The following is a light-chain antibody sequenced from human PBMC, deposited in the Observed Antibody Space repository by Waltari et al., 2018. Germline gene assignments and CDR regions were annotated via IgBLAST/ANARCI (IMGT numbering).Light chain of an antibody. CDR3: QQYGTSLIT. J-gene: IGKJ5*01. Sequence: EIVLTQSPCTLSLSPGERATLSCRTSQGVSSTYLAWFQHKPAQAPRLVIFGVSSRATGIPDRFSGSGSGTDFTLTINRLEPEDFAVYYCQQYGTSLITFGQGTRLEIK. CDR2: GVS. CDR1: QGVSSTY. V-gene: IGKV3-20*01.